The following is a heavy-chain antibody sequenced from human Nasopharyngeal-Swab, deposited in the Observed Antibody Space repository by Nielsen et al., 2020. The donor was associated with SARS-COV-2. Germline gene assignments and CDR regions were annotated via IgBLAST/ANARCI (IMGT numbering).Heavy chain of an antibody. J-gene: IGHJ6*02. CDR1: GYTFTSYY. V-gene: IGHV1-46*01. Sequence: ASVKVSCKASGYTFTSYYMHWVRQAPGQGLEWMGIINPTVGSTNYAQKFQGRVTITADKSTSTAYMELSSLRSEDTAVYYCARDRIEITIFGVVYYGMDVWGQGTTVTVSS. CDR3: ARDRIEITIFGVVYYGMDV. D-gene: IGHD3-3*01. CDR2: INPTVGST.